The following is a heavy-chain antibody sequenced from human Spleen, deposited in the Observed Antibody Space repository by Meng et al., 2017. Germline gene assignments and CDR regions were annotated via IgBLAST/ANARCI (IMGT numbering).Heavy chain of an antibody. J-gene: IGHJ3*02. Sequence: ASVKVSCKASGYTFTSYYMHWVRQAPGQGLEWMGIINPSGGSTSYAQKFQGRVTMTRDTSTSTVYMELTRLTSEDTAVYYCARVSVSQWELISFAFDIWGQGTMVTVSS. D-gene: IGHD1-26*01. CDR2: INPSGGST. V-gene: IGHV1-46*01. CDR1: GYTFTSYY. CDR3: ARVSVSQWELISFAFDI.